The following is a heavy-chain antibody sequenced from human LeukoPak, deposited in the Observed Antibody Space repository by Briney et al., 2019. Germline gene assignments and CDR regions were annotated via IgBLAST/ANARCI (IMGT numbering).Heavy chain of an antibody. CDR3: ARDRGAGTPFDP. V-gene: IGHV3-74*01. J-gene: IGHJ5*02. CDR1: GFTFSSHW. D-gene: IGHD1-1*01. Sequence: PGGSLRLSCAASGFTFSSHWMHWVHQVPGKGLVWVSRITTDVTNTAYADSVRGRFTISRDNAKNTLYLQMNSLRAEDTAVYYCARDRGAGTPFDPWGQGTLVTVSS. CDR2: ITTDVTNT.